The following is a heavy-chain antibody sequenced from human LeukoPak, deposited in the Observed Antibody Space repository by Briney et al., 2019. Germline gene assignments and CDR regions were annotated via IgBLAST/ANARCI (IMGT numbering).Heavy chain of an antibody. CDR2: INHSGST. V-gene: IGHV4-34*01. Sequence: KASETLSLTCAVYGGSFGGYYWSWIRQPPGKGLEWIGEINHSGSTNYNPSLKSRVTISVDTSKNQFSLKLSSVTAADTAVYYCARSGDIAAAGNFDYWGQGTLVTVSS. CDR3: ARSGDIAAAGNFDY. CDR1: GGSFGGYY. J-gene: IGHJ4*02. D-gene: IGHD6-13*01.